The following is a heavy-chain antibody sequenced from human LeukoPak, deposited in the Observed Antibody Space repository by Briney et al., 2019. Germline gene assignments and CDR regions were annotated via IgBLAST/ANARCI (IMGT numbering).Heavy chain of an antibody. CDR2: ISAYNGNT. D-gene: IGHD3-22*01. V-gene: IGHV1-18*01. J-gene: IGHJ3*02. CDR3: ARDYYDSSGYYYGRTGFDI. CDR1: GYTFTSYG. Sequence: ASVKVSCKASGYTFTSYGISWVRQAPGQGLEWMGWISAYNGNTNYAQKLQGRVTMTTDTSTSTAYMELRSLRSDDTAVYYCARDYYDSSGYYYGRTGFDIWGQGTMVTVSS.